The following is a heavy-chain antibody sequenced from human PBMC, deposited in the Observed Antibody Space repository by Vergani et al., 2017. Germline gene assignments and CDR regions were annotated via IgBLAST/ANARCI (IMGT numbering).Heavy chain of an antibody. Sequence: QVQLQQWGAGLLKPSETLSLTCAVYGGSFSGYYWSWIRQPPGKGLEWIGEINHSGSTNYNPSLKSRVTISVDTSKNQFSLKLSSVTAADTAVYYCARAALGYCSSTSCRYYYYYMDVWGKXP. CDR1: GGSFSGYY. D-gene: IGHD2-2*01. CDR2: INHSGST. V-gene: IGHV4-34*01. J-gene: IGHJ6*03. CDR3: ARAALGYCSSTSCRYYYYYMDV.